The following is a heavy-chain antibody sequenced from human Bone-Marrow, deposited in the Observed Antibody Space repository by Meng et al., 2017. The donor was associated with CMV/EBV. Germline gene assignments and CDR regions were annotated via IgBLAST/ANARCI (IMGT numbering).Heavy chain of an antibody. J-gene: IGHJ3*02. V-gene: IGHV1-2*02. CDR3: APRAPVDFWSGSPPAGFFDI. D-gene: IGHD3-3*01. CDR2: INPNSGGT. Sequence: ASVKVSCKTSGFYFSDHFMHWVRQAPGQGLEWMGWINPNSGGTNYAQKFQGRVTMTRDTSISTAYMELSRLRSDDTAVYYCAPRAPVDFWSGSPPAGFFDIWGQGTMVTVSS. CDR1: GFYFSDHF.